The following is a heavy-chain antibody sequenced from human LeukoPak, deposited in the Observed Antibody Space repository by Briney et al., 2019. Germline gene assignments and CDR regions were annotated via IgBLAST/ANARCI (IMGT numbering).Heavy chain of an antibody. V-gene: IGHV3-23*01. CDR2: ISSSGGST. CDR1: GFTFSTYD. CDR3: AKSALYDFWSGYPPPTFDY. Sequence: GGSLRLSSAASGFTFSTYDMSWVRQAPGKGLEWVSGISSSGGSTYYADSMKGRFTISRDNSKNTLYLQMNSLRAEDTAVYYCAKSALYDFWSGYPPPTFDYWGQGALVTVSS. D-gene: IGHD3-3*01. J-gene: IGHJ4*02.